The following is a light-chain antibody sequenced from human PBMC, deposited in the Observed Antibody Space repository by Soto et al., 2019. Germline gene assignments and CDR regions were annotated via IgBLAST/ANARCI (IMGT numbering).Light chain of an antibody. V-gene: IGKV1-27*01. Sequence: DIQMTQSPSSLSASVGDRVTITCRASQGISNYLAWYQQKPGKVPKLLIYNASTLQSGVPSRFSGSGSGTDFTITISSRLQEDVITYYYQNYNNAPPLTFGGGTKVEIK. CDR1: QGISNY. CDR3: QNYNNAPPLT. CDR2: NAS. J-gene: IGKJ4*01.